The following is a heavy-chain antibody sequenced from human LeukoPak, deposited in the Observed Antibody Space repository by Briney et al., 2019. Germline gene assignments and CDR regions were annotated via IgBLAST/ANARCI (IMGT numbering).Heavy chain of an antibody. J-gene: IGHJ4*02. CDR2: IYYTGTT. Sequence: SETLSLTCTVYAGSISSSSYHWGWIRQPPGKGLEWIGSIYYTGTTYYNPSLKSRVTISVDTSKNQFSLKVSSLTAADTAVYYCATTCDDTSGGYDYWGQGTLVTVSS. CDR1: AGSISSSSYH. CDR3: ATTCDDTSGGYDY. V-gene: IGHV4-39*01. D-gene: IGHD6-19*01.